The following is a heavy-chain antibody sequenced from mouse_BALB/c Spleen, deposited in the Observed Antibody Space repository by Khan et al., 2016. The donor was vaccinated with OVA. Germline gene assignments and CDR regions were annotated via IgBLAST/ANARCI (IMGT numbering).Heavy chain of an antibody. V-gene: IGHV9-3-1*01. J-gene: IGHJ1*01. D-gene: IGHD1-1*02. CDR1: GYTFTNYG. CDR3: ASGGYWYFDV. Sequence: QIQLVQSGPELKKPGETVKISCKASGYTFTNYGMNWVKQAPGKGLKWIGWINTYTEEPTYADDFKGRFAFSLETSASTAYLQINNLKSEDTATYFCASGGYWYFDVWGAGTTVTVSS. CDR2: INTYTEEP.